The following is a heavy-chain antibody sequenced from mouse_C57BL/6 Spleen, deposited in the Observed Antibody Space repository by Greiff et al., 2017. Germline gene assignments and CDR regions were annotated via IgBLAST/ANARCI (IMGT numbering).Heavy chain of an antibody. CDR1: GFTFSSYA. Sequence: VQLVESGGGLVKPGGSLKLSCAASGFTFSSYAMSWVRPTPEKRLEWVATISDGGSYTYYPDNVKGRFTISRDNAKNNLYLQMSHLKSEDTAMYYCARDQGTGAYYFDYWGQGTTLTVSS. D-gene: IGHD4-1*01. J-gene: IGHJ2*01. V-gene: IGHV5-4*01. CDR2: ISDGGSYT. CDR3: ARDQGTGAYYFDY.